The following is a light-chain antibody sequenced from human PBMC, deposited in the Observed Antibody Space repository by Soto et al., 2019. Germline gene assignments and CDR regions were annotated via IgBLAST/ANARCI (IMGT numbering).Light chain of an antibody. CDR3: PPSSRSPFT. J-gene: IGKJ3*01. CDR2: IAS. CDR1: NSISRY. Sequence: DIHMTQSPSSLSASIGDRVSITCRASNSISRYLNWYQQKPGKAPQLPIYIASNFEGGVPSRFIGTGSGTHVTLTISRLRPEDVATYYCPPSSRSPFTCGTGTKVD. V-gene: IGKV1-39*01.